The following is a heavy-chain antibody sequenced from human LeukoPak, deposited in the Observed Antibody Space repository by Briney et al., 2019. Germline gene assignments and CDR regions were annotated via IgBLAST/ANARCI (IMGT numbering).Heavy chain of an antibody. CDR2: IKPSSGGT. V-gene: IGHV1-2*02. CDR3: ARGSIVGATFDYFDY. Sequence: ASVKVSCKASGYTFTGYYIHWVRQAPGQGLEWMGWIKPSSGGTNYAQKFQGRVTMTRDTSISTAYMELSRLRSDDTAVYYCARGSIVGATFDYFDYWGQGTLVTVSS. D-gene: IGHD1-26*01. CDR1: GYTFTGYY. J-gene: IGHJ4*02.